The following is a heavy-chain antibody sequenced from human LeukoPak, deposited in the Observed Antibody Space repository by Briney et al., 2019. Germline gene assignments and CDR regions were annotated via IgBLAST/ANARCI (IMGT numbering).Heavy chain of an antibody. Sequence: GGSLRLSCAASGFTFSSYAMHWVRQAPGKGLEWVAVISYDGSNKYYADSVKGRFTISRDNSKNTLYLQMNSLSAEDTAVYYCARRGKGYSYGFRFDYWGQGTLVTVSS. CDR1: GFTFSSYA. D-gene: IGHD5-18*01. CDR3: ARRGKGYSYGFRFDY. CDR2: ISYDGSNK. V-gene: IGHV3-30*04. J-gene: IGHJ4*02.